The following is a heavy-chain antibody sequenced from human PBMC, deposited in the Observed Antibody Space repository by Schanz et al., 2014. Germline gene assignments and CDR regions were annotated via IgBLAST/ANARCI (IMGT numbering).Heavy chain of an antibody. V-gene: IGHV3-23*01. CDR2: ITGASDHI. CDR3: AKDISDTSGKDDY. Sequence: EVQLLESGGGLIQPGGSLRLSCAASGFIFGSSVMAWVRQAPGKGLEWVSGITGASDHIDYAESVKGRFTISRDNSKNTLYLQMNSLRVEDSAIYYCAKDISDTSGKDDYWGQGTLXTVSS. D-gene: IGHD3-22*01. CDR1: GFIFGSSV. J-gene: IGHJ4*02.